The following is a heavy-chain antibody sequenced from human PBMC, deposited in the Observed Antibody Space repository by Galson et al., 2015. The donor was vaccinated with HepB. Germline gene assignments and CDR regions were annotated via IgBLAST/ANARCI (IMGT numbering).Heavy chain of an antibody. Sequence: SLRLSCAASGFTFSNYGMHWVRQAPGKGLEWVAVISYDGSNKYYADSVKGRFTISRDNSKNTLYLQMNSLRAEDTALYYCAKDPYLYSALAGTMAGFDYWGQGTPVPFSA. CDR2: ISYDGSNK. CDR3: AKDPYLYSALAGTMAGFDY. J-gene: IGHJ4*02. V-gene: IGHV3-30*18. CDR1: GFTFSNYG. D-gene: IGHD6-19*01.